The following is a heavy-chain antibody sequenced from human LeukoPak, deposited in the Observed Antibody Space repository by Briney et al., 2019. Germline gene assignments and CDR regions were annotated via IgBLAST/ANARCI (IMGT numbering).Heavy chain of an antibody. D-gene: IGHD3-16*02. V-gene: IGHV3-30*18. CDR3: AKDLSYFDY. Sequence: GGSLRLSCAASRFTFSSYSMNWVRQAPGKGLEWVAVISYDGSNKYYADSVKGRFTISRDNSKNTLYLQMNSLRAEDTAVYYCAKDLSYFDYWGQGTLVTVSS. CDR2: ISYDGSNK. CDR1: RFTFSSYS. J-gene: IGHJ4*02.